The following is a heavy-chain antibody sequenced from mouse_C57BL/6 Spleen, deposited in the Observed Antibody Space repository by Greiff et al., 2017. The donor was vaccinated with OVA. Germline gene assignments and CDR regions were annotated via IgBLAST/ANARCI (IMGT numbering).Heavy chain of an antibody. CDR3: ATERLAYWYFDV. V-gene: IGHV5-17*01. CDR2: ISSGSSTI. D-gene: IGHD4-1*01. Sequence: EVMLVESGGGLVKPGGSLKLSCAASGFTFSDYGMHWVRQAPEKGLEWVAYISSGSSTIYYADTVKGRFTISRDNAKNTLFLQMTSLRSEDTAMYYCATERLAYWYFDVWGTGTTVTVSS. CDR1: GFTFSDYG. J-gene: IGHJ1*03.